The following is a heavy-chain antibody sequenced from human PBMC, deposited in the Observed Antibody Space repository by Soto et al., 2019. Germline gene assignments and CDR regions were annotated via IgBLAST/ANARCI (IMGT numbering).Heavy chain of an antibody. Sequence: PSETLSLTCTVSGGSISSYYWSWIRQPPGKGLEWIGYIYYSGSTNYNPSLKSRVTISVDTSKNQFSLKLSSVTAADTAVYYCARTSTLYDSSGYYRVFGYGMDVWGQVTTFTVSS. D-gene: IGHD3-22*01. CDR3: ARTSTLYDSSGYYRVFGYGMDV. CDR2: IYYSGST. V-gene: IGHV4-59*01. CDR1: GGSISSYY. J-gene: IGHJ6*02.